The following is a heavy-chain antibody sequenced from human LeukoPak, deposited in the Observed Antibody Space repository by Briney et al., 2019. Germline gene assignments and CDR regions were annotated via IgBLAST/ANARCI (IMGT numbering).Heavy chain of an antibody. CDR3: ARGRHIVVVPAAPGYYYYGMDV. V-gene: IGHV4-34*01. J-gene: IGHJ6*02. CDR2: INHSGST. Sequence: PSETLSLTCAGYGGSFSGYYWSWIRQPPGKGLEWIGEINHSGSTNYNPSLKSRVTISVDTSKNQFSLKLSSVTAADTAVYYCARGRHIVVVPAAPGYYYYGMDVWGQGTTVTVSS. D-gene: IGHD2-2*01. CDR1: GGSFSGYY.